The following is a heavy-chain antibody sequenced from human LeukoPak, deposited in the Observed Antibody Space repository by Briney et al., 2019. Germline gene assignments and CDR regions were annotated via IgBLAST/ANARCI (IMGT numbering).Heavy chain of an antibody. Sequence: GGSLRLSCTAPGFTFSSNAMSWVRQAPGKGLEWVSAISGNSDTTLYAGSVKGRFTISRDNPKNTLYLQMNSLRAEDTAVYYCARAHDSRLNWGQRTLVTVST. CDR2: ISGNSDTT. J-gene: IGHJ4*02. D-gene: IGHD3-22*01. CDR1: GFTFSSNA. CDR3: ARAHDSRLN. V-gene: IGHV3-23*01.